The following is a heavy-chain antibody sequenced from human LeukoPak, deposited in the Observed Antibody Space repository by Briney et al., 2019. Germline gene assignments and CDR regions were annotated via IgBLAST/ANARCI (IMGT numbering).Heavy chain of an antibody. CDR1: GFTFSSYS. D-gene: IGHD3-22*01. CDR3: ARTGDYYDSSGYYPDY. V-gene: IGHV3-48*04. CDR2: ISSSSSTI. J-gene: IGHJ4*02. Sequence: GGSLRLSCAASGFTFSSYSMNWVCQAPGKGLERVSYISSSSSTIYYADSVKGRFTISRDNAKNSLYLQMNSLRAEDTAVYYCARTGDYYDSSGYYPDYWGQGTLVTVSS.